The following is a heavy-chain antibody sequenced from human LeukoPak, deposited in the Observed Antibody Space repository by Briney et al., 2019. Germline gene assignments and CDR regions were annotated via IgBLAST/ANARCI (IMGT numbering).Heavy chain of an antibody. CDR2: ISYDGSNK. V-gene: IGHV3-30*18. J-gene: IGHJ4*02. CDR3: AKDFRSQAPDY. CDR1: GFTFSSYG. Sequence: PGGSLRLSCAASGFTFSSYGMHWVRQAPGKGLEWAAVISYDGSNKYYADSVKGRFTISRDNSKNTLYLQMNSLRAEDTAVYYCAKDFRSQAPDYWGQGTLVTVS.